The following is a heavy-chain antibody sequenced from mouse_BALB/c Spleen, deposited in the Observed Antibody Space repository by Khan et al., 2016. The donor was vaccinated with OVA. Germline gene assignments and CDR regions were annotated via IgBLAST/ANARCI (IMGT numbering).Heavy chain of an antibody. Sequence: QVQLKESGPGLVAPSQSLSITCSVSGFSLTDYAVSWIRQPPGKGLEWLGVIWAGGSKYYISVLKSRVSISKDNSKSQVFLKVKSLQTDDTAMYYCAKDPPYYGLDYWGQGTSVTVSS. V-gene: IGHV2-6-5*01. J-gene: IGHJ4*01. CDR2: IWAGGSK. CDR1: GFSLTDYA. CDR3: AKDPPYYGLDY.